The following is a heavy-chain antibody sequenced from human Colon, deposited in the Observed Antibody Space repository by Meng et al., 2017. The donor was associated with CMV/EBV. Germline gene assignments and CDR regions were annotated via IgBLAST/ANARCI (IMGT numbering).Heavy chain of an antibody. Sequence: SETLSLTCNVSGGSISSYYWSWIRQPPGKRLEWIGYIYHSGTTSYNPSLKSRLTISVDTSKNQFSLNLRSVTAADTAVCYCARSLSGTYFSGFDPWGQGNLVTVSS. CDR2: IYHSGTT. D-gene: IGHD3-10*01. J-gene: IGHJ5*02. CDR3: ARSLSGTYFSGFDP. V-gene: IGHV4-59*01. CDR1: GGSISSYY.